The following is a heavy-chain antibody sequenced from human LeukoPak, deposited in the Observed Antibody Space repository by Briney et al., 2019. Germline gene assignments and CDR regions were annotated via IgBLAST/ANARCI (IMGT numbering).Heavy chain of an antibody. CDR2: IYGNDDK. Sequence: SGPTLVNPTQTLTLTCTFSGFSLSTNEVGVGWIRQPPGQALEWLALIYGNDDKRYSPSLKSRLTITKDTSKNQVVLTMTNMDPVDTATYYCANRRGIVGHGYYFDYWGQGTLVTVSS. CDR1: GFSLSTNEVG. V-gene: IGHV2-5*01. CDR3: ANRRGIVGHGYYFDY. J-gene: IGHJ4*02. D-gene: IGHD1-26*01.